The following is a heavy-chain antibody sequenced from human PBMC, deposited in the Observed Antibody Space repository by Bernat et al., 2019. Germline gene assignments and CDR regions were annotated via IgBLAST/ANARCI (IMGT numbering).Heavy chain of an antibody. CDR1: GYTFTGYY. V-gene: IGHV1-2*06. Sequence: QVQLVQSGAEVKKPGASVKVSCKASGYTFTGYYMHWVRQAPGQGLEWMGRINPNSGGTNYAQKFQGRVTMTRDTSISTAYMELSRLRSDDTAVYYCARVRCSSTSCYFPWFDPWGQGTLVTVSS. CDR2: INPNSGGT. J-gene: IGHJ5*02. CDR3: ARVRCSSTSCYFPWFDP. D-gene: IGHD2-2*01.